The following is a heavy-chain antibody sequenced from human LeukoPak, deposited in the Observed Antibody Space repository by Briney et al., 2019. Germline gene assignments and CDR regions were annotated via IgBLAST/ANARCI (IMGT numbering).Heavy chain of an antibody. CDR1: GGSISSSNW. J-gene: IGHJ4*02. CDR3: ARGGDSSSWGFDY. V-gene: IGHV4-4*02. Sequence: SETLSLTCAVSGGSISSSNWWSWVRQPPGKGLEWIGEIYHSGSTYYNPSLKSRVTISVDTSKNQFSLKLSSVTAADTAVYYCARGGDSSSWGFDYWGQGTLVTVSS. D-gene: IGHD6-13*01. CDR2: IYHSGST.